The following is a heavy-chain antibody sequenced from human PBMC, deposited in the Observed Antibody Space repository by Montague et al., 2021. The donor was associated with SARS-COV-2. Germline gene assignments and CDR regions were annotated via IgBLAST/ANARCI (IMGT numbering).Heavy chain of an antibody. CDR2: IYGSGATT. CDR3: AKVGDIMAGFSLVKYDA. Sequence: SLRLSCAASGFTFSSYAMSWVRQAPGKGLEWASVIYGSGATTYYAGSVKGRFTISRDNSKNTLYLQMNSLRAEDTALYYCAKVGDIMAGFSLVKYDAWGQGTLVIVSS. CDR1: GFTFSSYA. V-gene: IGHV3-23*03. D-gene: IGHD3-16*01. J-gene: IGHJ5*02.